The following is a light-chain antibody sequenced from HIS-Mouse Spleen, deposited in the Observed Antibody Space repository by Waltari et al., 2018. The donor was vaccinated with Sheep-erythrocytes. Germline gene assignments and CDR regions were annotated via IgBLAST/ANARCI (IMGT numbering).Light chain of an antibody. CDR1: SGINVGTYR. Sequence: QAVLTQPSSLSASPGASASLTCTLRSGINVGTYRIYWYQQKPGSPPQYLLRYNSDSDNQQGSWVSSRFSGSKYASANAGILLISGLQSEDEADYYCCSYAGSYNHVFATGTKVTVL. CDR3: CSYAGSYNHV. V-gene: IGLV5-45*02. J-gene: IGLJ1*01. CDR2: YNSDSDN.